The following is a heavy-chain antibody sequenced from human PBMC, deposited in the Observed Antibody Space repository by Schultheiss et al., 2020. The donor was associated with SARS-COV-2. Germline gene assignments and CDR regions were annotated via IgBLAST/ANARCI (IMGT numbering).Heavy chain of an antibody. CDR1: GFTFTRYW. CDR2: ISGSGSST. Sequence: GGSLRLSCGVSGFTFTRYWMHWVRLLPGKGLEWVSGISGSGSSTYYADSVKGRFTISRDNSENTLYLQMNSLKTEDTAVYYCTTWYDAFDIWGQGTMVTVSS. J-gene: IGHJ3*02. D-gene: IGHD6-13*01. V-gene: IGHV3-23*01. CDR3: TTWYDAFDI.